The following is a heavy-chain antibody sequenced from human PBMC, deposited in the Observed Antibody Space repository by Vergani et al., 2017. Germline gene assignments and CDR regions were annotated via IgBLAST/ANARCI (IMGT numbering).Heavy chain of an antibody. D-gene: IGHD4-17*01. J-gene: IGHJ4*02. CDR1: GFTFSSYS. Sequence: EVQLGESGGGLVQPGGSLRLSCAASGFTFSSYSMNWVRQAPGKGLEWVSYISSSSSTIYYADSVKGRFTISRDNAKNSLYLQMNSLRAEDTAVYYCARTTGLTFDYWGQGTLVTVSS. V-gene: IGHV3-48*01. CDR3: ARTTGLTFDY. CDR2: ISSSSSTI.